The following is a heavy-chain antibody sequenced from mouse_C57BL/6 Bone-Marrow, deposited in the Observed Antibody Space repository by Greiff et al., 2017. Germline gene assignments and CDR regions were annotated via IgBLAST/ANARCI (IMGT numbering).Heavy chain of an antibody. V-gene: IGHV5-4*03. J-gene: IGHJ3*01. CDR2: MSDGGSYT. CDR3: ARGVITTSFAY. CDR1: GFTFSSYA. D-gene: IGHD2-4*01. Sequence: EVKVVESGGGLVKPGGSLKLSCAASGFTFSSYAMSWVRQTPEKRLEWVATMSDGGSYTYYPDNVKGRFTISRDNAKNNLYLQMSHLKSEDTAMYYCARGVITTSFAYWGQGTLVTVSA.